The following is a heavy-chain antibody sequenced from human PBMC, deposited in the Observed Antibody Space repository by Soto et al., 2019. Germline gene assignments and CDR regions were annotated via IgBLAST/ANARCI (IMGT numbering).Heavy chain of an antibody. V-gene: IGHV3-30*03. CDR1: GFTFSGYG. CDR2: ISNDALNK. Sequence: QVQLVESGGGVVQPGRSLRLSCAASGFTFSGYGMHWVRQAPGKGLEWVAVISNDALNKYYADSMKGRFAISRDDSRNTLYLQMNSLRAEDTAVYYCARPRRDYYYYYGMDVWGQGTTVTVSS. CDR3: ARPRRDYYYYYGMDV. J-gene: IGHJ6*02.